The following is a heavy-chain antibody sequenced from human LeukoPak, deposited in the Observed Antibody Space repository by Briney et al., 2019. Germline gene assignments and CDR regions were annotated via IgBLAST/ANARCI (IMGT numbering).Heavy chain of an antibody. CDR2: IYYSGST. J-gene: IGHJ4*02. V-gene: IGHV4-59*01. D-gene: IGHD3-22*01. CDR1: GGSISSYY. CDR3: ARDRSYYYDSSGTSPDY. Sequence: RPSETLSLTCTVSGGSISSYYWSWIRQPPGKGLEWIGYIYYSGSTNYNPSLKSRVTISVDTSKNQFSLKLSSVTAADTAVYYCARDRSYYYDSSGTSPDYWGQGTLVTVSS.